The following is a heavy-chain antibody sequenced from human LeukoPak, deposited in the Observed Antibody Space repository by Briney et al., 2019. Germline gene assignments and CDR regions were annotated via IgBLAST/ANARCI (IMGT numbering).Heavy chain of an antibody. D-gene: IGHD4-17*01. CDR3: ARQYGDPYYYYYYMDV. CDR2: INPSGGST. J-gene: IGHJ6*03. Sequence: ASVKVSCKASGYTFTSYYMHWVRQAPGQGLEWMGIINPSGGSTSYAQKFQGRVTMTRDMSTSTVYMEPSSLRSEDTAVYYCARQYGDPYYYYYYMDVWGKGTTVTVSS. CDR1: GYTFTSYY. V-gene: IGHV1-46*01.